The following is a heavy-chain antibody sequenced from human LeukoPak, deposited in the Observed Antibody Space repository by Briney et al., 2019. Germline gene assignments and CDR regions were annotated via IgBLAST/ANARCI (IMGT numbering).Heavy chain of an antibody. CDR2: IYPGDSDT. D-gene: IGHD4/OR15-4a*01. J-gene: IGHJ3*02. CDR1: GYSFSTYW. V-gene: IGHV5-51*01. Sequence: GESLKISCKGSGYSFSTYWIGWVRQVPGKGLEWMGIIYPGDSDTRSSPSFQGQVTISADKSISTAYLQWNSLKASDTAMYYCAREAKGAGHNAFDIWGQGTMVTVSS. CDR3: AREAKGAGHNAFDI.